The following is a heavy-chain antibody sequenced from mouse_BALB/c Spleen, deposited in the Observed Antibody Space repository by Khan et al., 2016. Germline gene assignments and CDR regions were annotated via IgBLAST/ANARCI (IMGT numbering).Heavy chain of an antibody. Sequence: QVQLKESGPGLVAPSQSLSITCTVSGFSLTDYGLSWIRQPPGKGLEWLGVIWGGGSTYYYSALKSRLSISKDNSKSQVFLIMNSLQTDDTAMYYCAKHGRRYYAMDYWGQGTSVTVSA. V-gene: IGHV2-6-5*01. CDR3: AKHGRRYYAMDY. CDR1: GFSLTDYG. J-gene: IGHJ4*01. CDR2: IWGGGST.